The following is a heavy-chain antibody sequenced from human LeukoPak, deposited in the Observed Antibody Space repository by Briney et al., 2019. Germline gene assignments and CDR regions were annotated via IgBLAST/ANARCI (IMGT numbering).Heavy chain of an antibody. CDR2: IYYSGST. CDR3: ATRVEMATMDYGMDV. D-gene: IGHD5-24*01. CDR1: GGSISSYY. Sequence: SETLSLTCTVSGGSISSYYWSWIRQPPGKGLEWIGYIYYSGSTNYNPSLKSRVTISVDTSKNQFSLKLSSVTAADTAVYYCATRVEMATMDYGMDVRGQGTTVTVSS. V-gene: IGHV4-59*01. J-gene: IGHJ6*02.